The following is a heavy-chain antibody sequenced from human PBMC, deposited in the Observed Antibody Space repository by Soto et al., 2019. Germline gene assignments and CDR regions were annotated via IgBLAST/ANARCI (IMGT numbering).Heavy chain of an antibody. V-gene: IGHV1-2*02. CDR1: GYTFSDWF. D-gene: IGHD2-15*01. CDR3: ARRWSSRNWFDP. J-gene: IGHJ5*02. CDR2: INPKNGAT. Sequence: ASVKVSCKASGYTFSDWFVNWVRLAPGQGPEWMGWINPKNGATNYAQKFQGRVTMTSDTSISTVYLELSSLKYDDTAVYYCARRWSSRNWFDPWGQGTLVTVSS.